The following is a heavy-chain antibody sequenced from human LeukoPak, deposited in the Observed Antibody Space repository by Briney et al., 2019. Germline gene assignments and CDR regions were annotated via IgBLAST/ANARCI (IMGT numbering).Heavy chain of an antibody. Sequence: PGGSLRLSCAASGFTFSSYGMHWVRQAPGKGLGWVAVISYDGSNKYSADSVKGRFTISRDNSKNTLYLQMNSLRAEDTAVYYCARVGGLGHRNTMNPLSEELKDYWGQGTLVTVSS. D-gene: IGHD3-22*01. V-gene: IGHV3-30*03. CDR1: GFTFSSYG. CDR2: ISYDGSNK. CDR3: ARVGGLGHRNTMNPLSEELKDY. J-gene: IGHJ4*02.